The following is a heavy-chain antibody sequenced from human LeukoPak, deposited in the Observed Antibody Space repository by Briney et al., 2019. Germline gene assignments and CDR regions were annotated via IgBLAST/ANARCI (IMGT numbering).Heavy chain of an antibody. CDR1: GFTFDVYG. V-gene: IGHV3-20*04. CDR2: INWNGGST. CDR3: SKVSFRGEIMGFDALDI. J-gene: IGHJ3*02. D-gene: IGHD3-16*01. Sequence: GGSLRLSCAASGFTFDVYGMSWVRQAPGKGLEWVSGINWNGGSTGYADSVKGRFTISRDNAKNSLYLQMNSLRAEDTALYYCSKVSFRGEIMGFDALDIWGQGTMVTVSS.